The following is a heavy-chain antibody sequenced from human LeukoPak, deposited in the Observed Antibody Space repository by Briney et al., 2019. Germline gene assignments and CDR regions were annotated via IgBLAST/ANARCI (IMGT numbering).Heavy chain of an antibody. Sequence: SETLSLTCAVYGGSFSGYYWSWIRQPPGKGLEWIGEINHSGSTNYNPSLKSRVTISVDTSKNQFSLKLSSVTAADTAVYYCARDFHGSGSSWGQGILVTVSS. CDR2: INHSGST. CDR1: GGSFSGYY. D-gene: IGHD3-10*01. J-gene: IGHJ5*02. V-gene: IGHV4-34*01. CDR3: ARDFHGSGSS.